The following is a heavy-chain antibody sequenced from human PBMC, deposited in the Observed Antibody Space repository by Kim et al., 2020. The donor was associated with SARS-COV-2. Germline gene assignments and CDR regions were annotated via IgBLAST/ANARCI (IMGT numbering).Heavy chain of an antibody. CDR1: GGSISGYY. CDR3: ARYRPPAAHPFPFDY. CDR2: IYYSGGT. J-gene: IGHJ4*02. D-gene: IGHD6-13*01. V-gene: IGHV4-59*08. Sequence: SETLSLTCTVSGGSISGYYWSWIRQPPGKGLEWIGYIYYSGGTEYNPSLNSRVTISVDTSKNQFSLKLTSMTAADTAVYYCARYRPPAAHPFPFDYCDQGTLVTVSS.